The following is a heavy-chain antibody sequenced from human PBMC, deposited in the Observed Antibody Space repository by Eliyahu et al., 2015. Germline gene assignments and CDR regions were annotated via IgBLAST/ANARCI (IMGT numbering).Heavy chain of an antibody. CDR2: INYSRGT. CDR3: ASLNYDILTGYDY. J-gene: IGHJ4*02. D-gene: IGHD3-9*01. CDR1: XGSISSSXYF. Sequence: QLQLQESGPGLVKPSETLSLTCTVSXGSISSSXYFWGWIRQPPGKGLEWIGSINYSRGTYLSPSLKSRVTISLDTPKNQFSLRLSSVTXADTAVYYCASLNYDILTGYDYWGQGTLVTASS. V-gene: IGHV4-39*01.